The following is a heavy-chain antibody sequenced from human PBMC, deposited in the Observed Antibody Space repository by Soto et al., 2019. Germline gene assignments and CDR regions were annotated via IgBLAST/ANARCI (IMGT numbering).Heavy chain of an antibody. CDR3: ARGPSYYYGSGIYSWFDP. V-gene: IGHV4-31*03. J-gene: IGHJ5*02. CDR2: IYYSGNT. D-gene: IGHD3-10*01. Sequence: TLSLTCTVSGGSISSGDYYWSWIRQHPGKGLEWIGYIYYSGNTYYNPSLKSRVTISVDTSKNQFSLKLSSVTAADTAVYYCARGPSYYYGSGIYSWFDPWRQGTRVTVSS. CDR1: GGSISSGDYY.